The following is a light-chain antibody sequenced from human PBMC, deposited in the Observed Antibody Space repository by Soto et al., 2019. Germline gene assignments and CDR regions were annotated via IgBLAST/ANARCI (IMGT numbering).Light chain of an antibody. CDR2: EAS. J-gene: IGKJ1*01. CDR3: QQYNGYWT. Sequence: DIQMTQSPSTLSASVGDRVTITCRASQSISGSLAWYQQKPGKAPKLLIYEASNLKSGVPSRFSGSGSGTEYTLTICSLQPDDSASYYCQQYNGYWTFGQGTGVEIK. CDR1: QSISGS. V-gene: IGKV1-5*03.